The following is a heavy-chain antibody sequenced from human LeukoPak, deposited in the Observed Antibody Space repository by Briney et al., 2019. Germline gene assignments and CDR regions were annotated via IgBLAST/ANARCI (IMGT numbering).Heavy chain of an antibody. CDR1: GYTFTGYY. CDR3: ARVSGGPAGWFDP. CDR2: INPNSGGT. V-gene: IGHV1-2*02. D-gene: IGHD4-23*01. Sequence: ASVKVSCKASGYTFTGYYMHWVRQAPGQGLEWMGWINPNSGGTNYAQKFQGRVTMTRDTSISTAYMELSRLRSDDTAVYYCARVSGGPAGWFDPWGQGTLVTVSS. J-gene: IGHJ5*02.